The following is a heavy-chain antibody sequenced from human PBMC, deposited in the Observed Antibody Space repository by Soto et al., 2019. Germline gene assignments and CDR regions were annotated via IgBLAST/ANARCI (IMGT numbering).Heavy chain of an antibody. CDR1: GFPFSSYW. Sequence: GGSLRLSCAASGFPFSSYWMTWVRQAPGKGLEWVANINQDASEKSYVDSVKGRFTISRDNTKNSLSLQMNSLRVEDTAVYYCARDFNGRGYWGQGTQVTVSS. CDR2: INQDASEK. V-gene: IGHV3-7*01. D-gene: IGHD3-10*01. J-gene: IGHJ4*02. CDR3: ARDFNGRGY.